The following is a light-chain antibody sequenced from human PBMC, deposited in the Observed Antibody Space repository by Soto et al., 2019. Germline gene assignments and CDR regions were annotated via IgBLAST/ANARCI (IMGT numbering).Light chain of an antibody. V-gene: IGKV1-6*01. J-gene: IGKJ4*01. CDR2: AAS. CDR3: LQDYQYPLT. Sequence: ALQMTQSPSSLSASVGDRVTITCRASQGIRIALGWYQQKPGKAPKILIYAASSLQSRVPSRFSGSGSGTDFTLTISSLQPEDFATYYCLQDYQYPLTFVGGTQVEIK. CDR1: QGIRIA.